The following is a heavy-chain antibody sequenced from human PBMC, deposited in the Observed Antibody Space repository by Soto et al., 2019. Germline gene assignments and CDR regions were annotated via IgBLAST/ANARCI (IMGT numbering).Heavy chain of an antibody. CDR3: ARAPSAHDSFDL. Sequence: QVQLVESGGGLVKPGGSLRLSCAASGFNFGDYYMSWIRQAPGRGLEWISYISGTGRTIDYANSVKGRFTISRDNADKSLYLQMNSLGAEDTAIYYCARAPSAHDSFDLWGQGTLVTVSS. D-gene: IGHD5-12*01. CDR1: GFNFGDYY. CDR2: ISGTGRTI. J-gene: IGHJ5*02. V-gene: IGHV3-11*01.